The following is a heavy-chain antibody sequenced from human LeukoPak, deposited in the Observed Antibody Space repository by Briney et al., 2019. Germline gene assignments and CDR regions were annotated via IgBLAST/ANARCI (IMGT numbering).Heavy chain of an antibody. J-gene: IGHJ5*02. D-gene: IGHD5-18*01. CDR3: AKGAGGFSYYNWFDP. CDR1: GGSISNYY. Sequence: SETLSLTCTVSGGSISNYYWGWIRQAPGKGLEWIGSIYYSGNTYYNSSLKSRVTISLDTSKNQFSLNLFSVTAADTAMYYCAKGAGGFSYYNWFDPWGQGTLVTVSS. CDR2: IYYSGNT. V-gene: IGHV4-39*07.